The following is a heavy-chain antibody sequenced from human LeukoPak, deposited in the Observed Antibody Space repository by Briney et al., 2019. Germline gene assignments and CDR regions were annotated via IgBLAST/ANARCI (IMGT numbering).Heavy chain of an antibody. CDR3: ARVLRPMASQYYFDY. CDR1: GASIITYY. CDR2: IYYSGTT. D-gene: IGHD3-10*01. J-gene: IGHJ4*02. Sequence: PSETLSLTCTVSGASIITYYWSWIRQPPGKGLEWIGYIYYSGTTSYNPSLKTRVTISIDTSKNQFSLKLSSVTAADTAVYYCARVLRPMASQYYFDYWGQGTLVTVSS. V-gene: IGHV4-59*01.